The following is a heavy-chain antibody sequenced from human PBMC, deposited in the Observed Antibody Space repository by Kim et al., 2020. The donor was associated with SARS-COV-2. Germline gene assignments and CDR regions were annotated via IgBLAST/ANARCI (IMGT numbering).Heavy chain of an antibody. CDR2: ISYDGSNK. CDR1: GFTFSSYG. V-gene: IGHV3-30*18. J-gene: IGHJ4*02. CDR3: AKDRAPFTETDY. Sequence: GGSLRLSCAASGFTFSSYGMHWVRQAPGKGLEWVAVISYDGSNKYYADSVKGRFTISRDNSKNTLYLQMNSLRAEDTAVYYCAKDRAPFTETDYWGQGTLVTVSS. D-gene: IGHD3-10*01.